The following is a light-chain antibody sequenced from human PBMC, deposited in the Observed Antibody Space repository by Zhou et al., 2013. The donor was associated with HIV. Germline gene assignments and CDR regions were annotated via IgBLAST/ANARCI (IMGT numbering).Light chain of an antibody. CDR3: QQYGSSPAT. CDR1: QSVSSIY. V-gene: IGKV3-20*01. J-gene: IGKJ1*01. Sequence: EIVLTQSPGTLSLSPGERATLSCRASQSVSSIYLAWYQQKPGQAPRLLIYGASSRATGIPDRFSGSGSGTDFTLTISRLEPEDFAVYYCQQYGSSPATFGQGTEVEIK. CDR2: GAS.